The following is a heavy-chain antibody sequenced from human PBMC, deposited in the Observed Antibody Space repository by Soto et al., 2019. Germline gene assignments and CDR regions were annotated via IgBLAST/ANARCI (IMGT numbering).Heavy chain of an antibody. D-gene: IGHD3-3*01. V-gene: IGHV3-9*01. Sequence: EVQLVESGGGLVQPGRSLRLSCAASGFTFDDYAMHWVRQAPGKGLEWVSGISWNSGSIGYADSVKGRFTISRDNAKNSLYLQMNSLRAEDTALYYCAAESSSIPIFGVGPFDYWGQGTLVTVSS. CDR1: GFTFDDYA. CDR2: ISWNSGSI. J-gene: IGHJ4*02. CDR3: AAESSSIPIFGVGPFDY.